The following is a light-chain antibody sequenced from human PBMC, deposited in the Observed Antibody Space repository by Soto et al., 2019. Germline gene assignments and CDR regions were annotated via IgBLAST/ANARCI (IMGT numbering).Light chain of an antibody. CDR2: KAS. Sequence: MTPSPSTLSGSVGDRVTITCRASQTSRSWLAWSQQKPGKASTVLIYKASSSQSGVPSRFSGSGSETEFTLTISNLQLYDCTPYFCHSRAFGQGTRLEIK. V-gene: IGKV1-5*03. CDR1: QTSRSW. J-gene: IGKJ5*01. CDR3: HSRA.